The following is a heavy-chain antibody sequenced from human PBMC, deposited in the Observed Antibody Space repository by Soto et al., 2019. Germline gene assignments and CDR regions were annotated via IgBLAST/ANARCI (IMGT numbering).Heavy chain of an antibody. CDR3: ARRATPITIFGVVIYHLHYFDY. Sequence: PSETLSLTCTVSGGSISSSSYYWGWIRQPPGKGLEWIGSIYYSGSTYYNPSLKSRVTISVDTSKNQFSLKLGSVTAADTAVYYCARRATPITIFGVVIYHLHYFDYWGQGXLVTVSS. CDR1: GGSISSSSYY. J-gene: IGHJ4*02. V-gene: IGHV4-39*01. CDR2: IYYSGST. D-gene: IGHD3-3*01.